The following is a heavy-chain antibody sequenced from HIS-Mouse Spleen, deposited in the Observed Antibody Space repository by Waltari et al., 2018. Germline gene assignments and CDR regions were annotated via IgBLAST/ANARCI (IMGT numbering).Heavy chain of an antibody. V-gene: IGHV4-39*07. CDR3: AREIPYSSSWYDWYFDL. J-gene: IGHJ2*01. Sequence: QLQLQESGPGLVKPSETLSLTCTVSGGSISSSSYYWGWIRHPPGKGLEWIGSIYYSGSTHYTPSLKSRVTRSVDTSKNQFSLKLSSVTAADTAVYYCAREIPYSSSWYDWYFDLWGRGTLVTVSS. D-gene: IGHD6-13*01. CDR2: IYYSGST. CDR1: GGSISSSSYY.